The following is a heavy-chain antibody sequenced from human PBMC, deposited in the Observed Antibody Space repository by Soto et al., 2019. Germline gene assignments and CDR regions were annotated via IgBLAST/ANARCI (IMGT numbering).Heavy chain of an antibody. V-gene: IGHV1-18*01. CDR2: ISAYNGNT. CDR1: GYTFTSYG. Sequence: ASVKVSCKASGYTFTSYGISWVRQAPGQGLEWMGWISAYNGNTNYERKLQGRVTMTTDTSTSTAYMELRSLKSVDTAVCYCARISRGGVCYYGSSGPKGAFYIWEQGTMVAASS. D-gene: IGHD3-22*01. J-gene: IGHJ3*02. CDR3: ARISRGGVCYYGSSGPKGAFYI.